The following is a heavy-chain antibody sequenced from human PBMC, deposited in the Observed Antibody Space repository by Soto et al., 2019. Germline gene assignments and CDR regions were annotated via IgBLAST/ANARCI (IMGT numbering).Heavy chain of an antibody. J-gene: IGHJ4*02. CDR2: IYYSGST. V-gene: IGHV4-59*08. CDR1: GGSISSYY. D-gene: IGHD4-4*01. CDR3: ARVGVMTTVTTLGYFDY. Sequence: PSETLSLTCTVSGGSISSYYWSWIRQPPGKGLEWIGYIYYSGSTNYNPSLKSRVTISVDTSKNQFSLKLSSVTAADTAVYYCARVGVMTTVTTLGYFDYWGQGTLVTVSS.